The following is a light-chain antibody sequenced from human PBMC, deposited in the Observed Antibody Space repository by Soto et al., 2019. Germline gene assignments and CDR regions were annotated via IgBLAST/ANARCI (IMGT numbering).Light chain of an antibody. Sequence: QSVLTQPASVSGSPGQSITISCTGTSSDVGGYNYVSWYQRHPGKAPKVMIYDVTNRPSGVSNRFSASKSGNTASLTISGLQAEDEADYYCISYTGSSSYVFGTGTQLTVL. CDR1: SSDVGGYNY. CDR3: ISYTGSSSYV. CDR2: DVT. V-gene: IGLV2-14*01. J-gene: IGLJ1*01.